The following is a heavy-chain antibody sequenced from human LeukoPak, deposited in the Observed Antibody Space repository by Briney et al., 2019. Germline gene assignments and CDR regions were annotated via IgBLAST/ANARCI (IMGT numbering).Heavy chain of an antibody. D-gene: IGHD3-10*01. V-gene: IGHV3-23*01. Sequence: GGSLRLSCVASGFTFSSYEMNWVRQAPGKGLEWVSAISGSGGSTYYADSVKGRFTISRDNSKNTLYLQMNSLRAEDTAVYYCAKGLAMVRGVITYWGQGTLVTVSS. J-gene: IGHJ4*02. CDR3: AKGLAMVRGVITY. CDR1: GFTFSSYE. CDR2: ISGSGGST.